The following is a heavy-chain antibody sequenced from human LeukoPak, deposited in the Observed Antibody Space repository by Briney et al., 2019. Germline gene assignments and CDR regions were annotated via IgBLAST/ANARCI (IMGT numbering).Heavy chain of an antibody. J-gene: IGHJ4*02. V-gene: IGHV4-34*01. CDR1: GGSFGGYY. CDR2: INHSGST. D-gene: IGHD3-3*01. Sequence: SETLSLTCAVYGGSFGGYYWSWIRQPPGKGLEWIGEINHSGSTNYNPSLKSRVTISVDTSKNQFSLKLSSVTAADTAVYYCARGPGYDFWSGYYRDYYFDYWGQGTLVTVSS. CDR3: ARGPGYDFWSGYYRDYYFDY.